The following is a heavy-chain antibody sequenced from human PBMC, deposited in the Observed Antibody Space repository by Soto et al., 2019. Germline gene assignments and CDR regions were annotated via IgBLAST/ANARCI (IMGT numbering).Heavy chain of an antibody. CDR3: ARTTYYLDY. J-gene: IGHJ4*02. CDR2: INGDGSST. CDR1: GFTFSTYW. D-gene: IGHD1-1*01. V-gene: IGHV3-74*03. Sequence: GGSLRLSCAASGFTFSTYWMQWVRQAPGKGLVGVSRINGDGSSTTYADSVKGRFTISRDNAKNTLYLQMNSLRAEDTAVYYCARTTYYLDYWGPRPVVTVSS.